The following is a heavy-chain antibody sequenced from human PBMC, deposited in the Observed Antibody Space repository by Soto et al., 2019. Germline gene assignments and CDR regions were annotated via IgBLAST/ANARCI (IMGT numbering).Heavy chain of an antibody. CDR1: GLTFTSYW. Sequence: GGSLRLSCAASGLTFTSYWIHWIRQAPGKGLLWVSRINSDGSSASYADSVKGRFTISRDSTKNTLYLQMNSLRAEDTALYYCAIASRYGMDVWGQGTTVTVSS. CDR3: AIASRYGMDV. J-gene: IGHJ6*02. CDR2: INSDGSSA. V-gene: IGHV3-74*01.